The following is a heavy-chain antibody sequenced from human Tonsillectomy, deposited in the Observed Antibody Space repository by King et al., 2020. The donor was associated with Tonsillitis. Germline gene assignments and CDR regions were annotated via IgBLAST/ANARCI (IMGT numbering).Heavy chain of an antibody. CDR1: GFTFSNYG. D-gene: IGHD5-12*01. CDR2: IRSDGSEK. CDR3: AKDRVVATFRGRQWRGSFDS. J-gene: IGHJ4*02. V-gene: IGHV3-30*02. Sequence: HVQLVESGGGVVQPGGSLRLSCVASGFTFSNYGVHWVRQAPGKGLEWVAFIRSDGSEKYYADSVKGRFTISRDNSKNTLYLQLNSLRAEDSALYYCAKDRVVATFRGRQWRGSFDSWGPGTLVTVSS.